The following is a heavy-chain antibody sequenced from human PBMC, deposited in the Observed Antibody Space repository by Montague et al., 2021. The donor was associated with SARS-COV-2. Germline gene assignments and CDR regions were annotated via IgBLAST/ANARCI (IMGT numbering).Heavy chain of an antibody. CDR1: GGSISSSSHY. Sequence: SETLSLTCAVSGGSISSSSHYWGWIRQPPGKGLEWIGGVSHSGGTYYNAPLQSRVTIFIDPSNNQFSLRLNSVTAADTAMYFCARQKLNGRSTYHYYHDMDVWGQGTTVSVSS. J-gene: IGHJ6*02. CDR3: ARQKLNGRSTYHYYHDMDV. V-gene: IGHV4-39*01. CDR2: VSHSGGT. D-gene: IGHD2-8*01.